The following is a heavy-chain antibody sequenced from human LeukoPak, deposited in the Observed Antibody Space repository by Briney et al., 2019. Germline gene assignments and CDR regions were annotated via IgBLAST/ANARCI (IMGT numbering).Heavy chain of an antibody. J-gene: IGHJ3*02. CDR1: GYTFTGYY. D-gene: IGHD3-22*01. Sequence: ASVKVSCKASGYTFTGYYMHWVRQAPGQGLEWMGWINPNSGGTNYAQKFQGRVTMTTDTSTSTAYMELRSLRSDDTAVYYCARGSYYYDSSGYSDAFDIWGQGTMVTVSS. CDR2: INPNSGGT. CDR3: ARGSYYYDSSGYSDAFDI. V-gene: IGHV1-2*02.